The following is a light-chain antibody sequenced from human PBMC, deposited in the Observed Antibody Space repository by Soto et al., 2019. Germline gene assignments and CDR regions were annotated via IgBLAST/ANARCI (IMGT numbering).Light chain of an antibody. CDR3: QSYDNSLSNYV. CDR2: GNY. Sequence: QSVLKQPPSVYGAPGQRVTISCTGSSSNVGAGYDVHWYQQLPGTAPKLLIYGNYNRPSGVPDRFSGSKSGTSASLAITGLQAEDEVDYYCQSYDNSLSNYVFGTGTKVTVL. V-gene: IGLV1-40*01. J-gene: IGLJ1*01. CDR1: SSNVGAGYD.